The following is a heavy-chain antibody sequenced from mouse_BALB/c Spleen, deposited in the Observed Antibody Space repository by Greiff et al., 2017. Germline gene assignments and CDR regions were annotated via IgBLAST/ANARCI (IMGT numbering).Heavy chain of an antibody. V-gene: IGHV14-3*02. D-gene: IGHD2-4*01. Sequence: EVQLQHSGAELVKPGASVKLSCTASGFNIKDTYMHWVKQRPEQGLEWIGRIDPANGNTKSDPKFQGKATITADTSSNTAYLQLSSLTSEDTAVYYCARSTMMTTWFAYWGQGTLVTVSA. CDR1: GFNIKDTY. CDR3: ARSTMMTTWFAY. CDR2: IDPANGNT. J-gene: IGHJ3*01.